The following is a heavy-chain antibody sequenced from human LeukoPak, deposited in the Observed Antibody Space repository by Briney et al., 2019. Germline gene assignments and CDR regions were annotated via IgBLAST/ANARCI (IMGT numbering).Heavy chain of an antibody. CDR3: AKGPYCGGDCYWNYWYFDL. Sequence: GGSLRLSCAASGFTFSSYGMHWVRQAPGMGLEWVAVISYDGSNKYYADSVKGRFTISRDNSKNTLYLQMNSLRAEDTAVYYCAKGPYCGGDCYWNYWYFDLWGRGTLVTVSS. J-gene: IGHJ2*01. CDR1: GFTFSSYG. CDR2: ISYDGSNK. V-gene: IGHV3-30*18. D-gene: IGHD2-21*02.